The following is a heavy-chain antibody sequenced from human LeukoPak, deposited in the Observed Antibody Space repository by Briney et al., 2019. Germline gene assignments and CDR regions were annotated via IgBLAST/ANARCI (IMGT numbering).Heavy chain of an antibody. CDR2: IYSGGTT. D-gene: IGHD3-9*01. V-gene: IGHV3-53*01. CDR1: GFTVSRNY. CDR3: ARDSNYDILTGYNDAFDL. J-gene: IGHJ3*01. Sequence: HPGGSLRLSCAASGFTVSRNYMSWVRQAPGKGLEWVSLIYSGGTTYYADSVKGRLTISRDNSKNTLYLQMNSLRADDTAVYYCARDSNYDILTGYNDAFDLWGQGTMVTVSS.